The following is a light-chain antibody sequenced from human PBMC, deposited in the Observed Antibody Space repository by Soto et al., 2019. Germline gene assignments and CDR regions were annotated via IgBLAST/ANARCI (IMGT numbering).Light chain of an antibody. CDR2: SAS. Sequence: IQMTQSPSSLSASVGDRFTITCLASQGINTYVNWYQQKPGKAPKLLIFSASNLQGGVPSRFSGSGSGTEFTLTISNLQPEDFATYYCQQYYSYPLTFGGGTKVDI. V-gene: IGKV1-17*02. CDR1: QGINTY. J-gene: IGKJ4*01. CDR3: QQYYSYPLT.